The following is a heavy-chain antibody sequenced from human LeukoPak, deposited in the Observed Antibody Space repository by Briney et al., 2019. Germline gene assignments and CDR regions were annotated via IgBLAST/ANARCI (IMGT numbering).Heavy chain of an antibody. J-gene: IGHJ4*02. CDR2: INPSGGST. D-gene: IGHD1-26*01. V-gene: IGHV1-46*01. CDR3: ARSYSGSYYAESGVDY. CDR1: GYTFINYY. Sequence: ASVKFSCKASGYTFINYYMHWVRQAPGQGLEWMGIINPSGGSTRYVQKFQGRVTMTRDTSTSTVYMELSSLRSEDTAVYYCARSYSGSYYAESGVDYWGQGTLVTVSA.